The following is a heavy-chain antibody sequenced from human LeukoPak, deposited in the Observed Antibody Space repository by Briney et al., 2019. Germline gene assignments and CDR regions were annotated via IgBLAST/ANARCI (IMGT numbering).Heavy chain of an antibody. V-gene: IGHV3-48*01. Sequence: GGSLRLSCAASGFTFSDYSMNWVRQAPGKGLEWVSYIGSRSNRIYYADSVKGRFTVSRDNAQKSLFLQMNSLRAEDTAVYYCARADFCNSTSCSTAEYFQHWGPGTLVTVSS. CDR1: GFTFSDYS. J-gene: IGHJ1*01. CDR3: ARADFCNSTSCSTAEYFQH. CDR2: IGSRSNRI. D-gene: IGHD2-2*02.